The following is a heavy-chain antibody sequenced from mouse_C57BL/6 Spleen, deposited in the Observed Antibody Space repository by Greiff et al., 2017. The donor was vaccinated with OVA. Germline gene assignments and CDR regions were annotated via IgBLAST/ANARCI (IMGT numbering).Heavy chain of an antibody. V-gene: IGHV1-76*01. CDR1: GYTFTDYY. J-gene: IGHJ4*01. CDR3: ARQLGRYYAMDY. D-gene: IGHD4-1*02. Sequence: QVQLKESGAELVRPGASVKLSCKASGYTFTDYYINWVKQRPGQGLEWIARIYPGSGNTYYNEKFKGKATLTAEKASSTAYMQLSSLTSEDSAVYFCARQLGRYYAMDYWGQGTSVTVSS. CDR2: IYPGSGNT.